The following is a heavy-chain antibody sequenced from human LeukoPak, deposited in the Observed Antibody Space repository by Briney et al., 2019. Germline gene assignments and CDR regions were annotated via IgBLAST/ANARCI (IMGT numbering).Heavy chain of an antibody. J-gene: IGHJ5*02. CDR3: ARESWGNLDL. V-gene: IGHV4-59*08. Sequence: SETLSLTCTVSGGSISSYNWVWIRQPPGKGLEWIGQIHHRGNTNYNPSLKSRVTVSVDTSKNQSSLNLSSVTAADTAVYYCARESWGNLDLWGQGTLVTVSS. D-gene: IGHD3-16*01. CDR1: GGSISSYN. CDR2: IHHRGNT.